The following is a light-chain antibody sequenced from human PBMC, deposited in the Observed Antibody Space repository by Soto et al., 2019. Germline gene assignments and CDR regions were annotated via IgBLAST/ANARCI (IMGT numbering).Light chain of an antibody. Sequence: SVLTQPPSASGTPGQRVTMSCFGSSSNIGSNYVYWYQQLPGAAPKLLIYTNNQRPSGAPDRFSGSKSGTSASLAISGLRSEDEADYYCAAWDDSLSGYVFGTGTKVTVL. V-gene: IGLV1-47*01. J-gene: IGLJ1*01. CDR2: TNN. CDR1: SSNIGSNY. CDR3: AAWDDSLSGYV.